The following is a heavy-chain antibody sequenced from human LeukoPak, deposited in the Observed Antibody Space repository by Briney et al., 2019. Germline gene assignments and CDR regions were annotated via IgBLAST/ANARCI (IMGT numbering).Heavy chain of an antibody. CDR3: ARGFTIFGVVNDAFDI. CDR1: GFTFSIYA. V-gene: IGHV3-23*01. J-gene: IGHJ3*02. D-gene: IGHD3-3*01. Sequence: GGSLRLSCAASGFTFSIYAMSWVRQAPGKGLEWVSGISGSGGSTYYADSVKGRFTSSRDNSKNTVYLQMNRLRAEDTAVYYCARGFTIFGVVNDAFDIWGQGTMVTVSS. CDR2: ISGSGGST.